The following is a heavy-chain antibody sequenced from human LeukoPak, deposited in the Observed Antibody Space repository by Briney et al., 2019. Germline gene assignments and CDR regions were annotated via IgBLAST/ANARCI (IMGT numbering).Heavy chain of an antibody. CDR3: ARDRSPAPGRSYGRGHFDY. D-gene: IGHD5-18*01. J-gene: IGHJ4*02. CDR2: INPSGGST. CDR1: GYTFTSYY. Sequence: GGSVKVSCKASGYTFTSYYMHWVRQAPGQGLEWMGIINPSGGSTSYAQKFQGRVTMTRDMSTSTVYMELSSLRSEDTAVYYCARDRSPAPGRSYGRGHFDYWGQGTLVTVSS. V-gene: IGHV1-46*01.